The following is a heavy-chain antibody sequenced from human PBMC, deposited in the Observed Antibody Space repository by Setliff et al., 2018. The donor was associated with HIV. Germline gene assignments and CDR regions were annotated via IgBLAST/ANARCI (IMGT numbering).Heavy chain of an antibody. J-gene: IGHJ4*02. D-gene: IGHD5-18*01. CDR1: GGSVSTTSYS. CDR3: ARQRKLNTAMAYDFDY. Sequence: PSETLSLTCTVSGGSVSTTSYSWGWIRQPPGKGLEWIGSIYYSGSTSYNPSLKSQVTISVDTSKNQFSLRVNSVTAADTAVYYCARQRKLNTAMAYDFDYWGLGTLVTVSS. CDR2: IYYSGST. V-gene: IGHV4-39*01.